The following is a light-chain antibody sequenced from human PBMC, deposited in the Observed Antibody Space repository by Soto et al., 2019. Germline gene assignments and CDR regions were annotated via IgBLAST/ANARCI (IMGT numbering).Light chain of an antibody. J-gene: IGLJ1*01. Sequence: QSALTQPASVSGSPGQSITISCTGSSSDVGGYNYVSWYQQHPGKAPKLIIYEVSNRPSGVSNRFSGSKSGNTASLTISGLQAEDEADYYCSSYTTNSTPYVFGTGPKLTVL. V-gene: IGLV2-14*01. CDR3: SSYTTNSTPYV. CDR1: SSDVGGYNY. CDR2: EVS.